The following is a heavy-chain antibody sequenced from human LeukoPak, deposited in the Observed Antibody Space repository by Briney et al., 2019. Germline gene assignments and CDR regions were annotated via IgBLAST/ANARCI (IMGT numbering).Heavy chain of an antibody. J-gene: IGHJ4*02. D-gene: IGHD1-14*01. CDR1: GYSFTNYW. CDR3: ARQPPGLFATDY. CDR2: MYPGDSNT. V-gene: IGHV5-51*01. Sequence: GESLKISCKASGYSFTNYWIAWMRQLPGKGLEWMGIMYPGDSNTRYSPAFQGQFIISADKSISTADMQWRSLMASDTAMYYCARQPPGLFATDYWGQGTLVTVSS.